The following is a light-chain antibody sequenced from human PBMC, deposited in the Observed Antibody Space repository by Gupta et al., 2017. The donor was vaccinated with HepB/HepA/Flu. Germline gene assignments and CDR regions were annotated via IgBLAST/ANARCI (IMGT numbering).Light chain of an antibody. Sequence: QSSLNQPPSVSGSPGQSVSISCTGTSSDVGRYDYVSWYQQHPGKAPKLMMYDVSKRRSGVPDRYSGSKSGNTASLTISGLQLEDEADYYCCSFVGGYTLVFGGGTKLTVL. CDR1: SSDVGRYDY. CDR3: CSFVGGYTLV. V-gene: IGLV2-11*01. CDR2: DVS. J-gene: IGLJ3*02.